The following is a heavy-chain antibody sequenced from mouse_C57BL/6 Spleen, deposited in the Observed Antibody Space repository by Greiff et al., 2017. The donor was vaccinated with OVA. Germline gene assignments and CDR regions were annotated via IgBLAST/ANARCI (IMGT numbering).Heavy chain of an antibody. J-gene: IGHJ2*01. D-gene: IGHD2-3*01. V-gene: IGHV1-64*01. CDR3: ADGYSRY. Sequence: QVQLQQPGAELVKPGASVKLSCKASGYTFTSYWMNWVKKRPGQGLEWIGMIHPNSGSTNYNEKFKIKATLTVDKSSITAYMQLSSLTSEDSAVYYCADGYSRYWGQRTTLTVSS. CDR1: GYTFTSYW. CDR2: IHPNSGST.